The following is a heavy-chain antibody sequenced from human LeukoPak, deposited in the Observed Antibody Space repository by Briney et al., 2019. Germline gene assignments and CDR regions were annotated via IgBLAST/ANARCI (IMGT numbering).Heavy chain of an antibody. CDR2: IYSGGGT. CDR1: GFIFSSYA. D-gene: IGHD4-17*01. J-gene: IGHJ4*02. V-gene: IGHV3-53*01. CDR3: VGEGKY. Sequence: GGSLRLSCAASGFIFSSYAMTWVGQAPGKGLEWVSVIYSGGGTNYADSLRGRFSISRDNSKNTLYLQMNSLRAEDTAVYYCVGEGKYWGQGTLVTVSS.